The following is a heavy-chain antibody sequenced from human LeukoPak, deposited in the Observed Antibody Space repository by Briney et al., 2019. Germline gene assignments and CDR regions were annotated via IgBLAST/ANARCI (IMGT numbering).Heavy chain of an antibody. D-gene: IGHD6-19*01. J-gene: IGHJ4*02. CDR1: GYTLTELS. Sequence: ASVKVSCKVSGYTLTELSMHWVRQAPGKGLEWRGGFDPEDGETIYAQKFQGRVTMTEDTSTDTAYMELSSLRSEDTAVYYCATDQIAVAGSSYFDYWGQGTLVTVSS. V-gene: IGHV1-24*01. CDR3: ATDQIAVAGSSYFDY. CDR2: FDPEDGET.